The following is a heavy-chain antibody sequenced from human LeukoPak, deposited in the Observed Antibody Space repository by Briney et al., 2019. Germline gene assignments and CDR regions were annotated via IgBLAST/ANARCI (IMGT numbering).Heavy chain of an antibody. CDR3: AKSRAYYYDSSAYYYYFDY. CDR2: ISGSGGST. J-gene: IGHJ4*02. CDR1: GFTFSSYA. V-gene: IGHV3-23*01. Sequence: GGSLRLSCAASGFTFSSYAMSWVRQAPGKGLEWVSAISGSGGSTYYADSVKGRFTISRDNSKNTLYLQMNSLRAEDTAVYYCAKSRAYYYDSSAYYYYFDYWGQGTLVTVSS. D-gene: IGHD3-22*01.